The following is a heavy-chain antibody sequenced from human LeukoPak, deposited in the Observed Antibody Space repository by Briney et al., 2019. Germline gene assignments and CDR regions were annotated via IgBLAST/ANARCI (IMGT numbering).Heavy chain of an antibody. CDR1: GFTFSSYT. V-gene: IGHV3-21*01. J-gene: IGHJ4*02. CDR3: ATVGCSSTGCYLTRNFFDY. Sequence: GGSLRLSCAASGFTFSSYTMNWVRQAPGKGLEWVSSISSSSRYIYYADSVKGRFSISRDNAKNSLYLQMNSLRAEDTAVYYCATVGCSSTGCYLTRNFFDYWGQGILVTVSS. D-gene: IGHD2-2*01. CDR2: ISSSSRYI.